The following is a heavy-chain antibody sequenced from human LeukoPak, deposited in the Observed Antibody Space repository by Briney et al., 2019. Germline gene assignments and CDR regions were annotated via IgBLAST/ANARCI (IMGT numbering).Heavy chain of an antibody. Sequence: ASVKVSCKASGYTFTGYYMHWVRQAPGQGLEWMGWINPNSGGTNYAQKFQGRVTMTRDTSISTAYMELSRLRSDDTAVYYCAGQKVGATTSQFLDYYYYMDVWGKGTTVTVSS. D-gene: IGHD1-26*01. CDR1: GYTFTGYY. CDR2: INPNSGGT. CDR3: AGQKVGATTSQFLDYYYYMDV. V-gene: IGHV1-2*02. J-gene: IGHJ6*03.